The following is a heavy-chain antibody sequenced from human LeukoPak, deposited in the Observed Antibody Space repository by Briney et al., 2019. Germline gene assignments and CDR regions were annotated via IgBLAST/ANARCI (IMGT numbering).Heavy chain of an antibody. CDR2: IYYSGST. CDR1: GGSISSYY. J-gene: IGHJ4*02. CDR3: ARGYYGDYHYDY. Sequence: SETLSLTCTVSGGSISSYYWSWIRQPPGKGLEWIGYIYYSGSTNYNPSLKSRVTISVDTSKNQFSLKLSSVTAADTAVYYCARGYYGDYHYDYWGQGTLVTVSS. D-gene: IGHD4-17*01. V-gene: IGHV4-59*01.